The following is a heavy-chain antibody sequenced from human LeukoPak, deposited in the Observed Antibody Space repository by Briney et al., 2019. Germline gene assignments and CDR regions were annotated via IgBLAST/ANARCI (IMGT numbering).Heavy chain of an antibody. J-gene: IGHJ3*02. CDR3: AQELGIAARLRAFDI. D-gene: IGHD6-6*01. CDR2: IIPIFGTA. V-gene: IGHV1-69*13. CDR1: GGTFSSYA. Sequence: GASVKVSCKACGGTFSSYAISWVRQAPGQGLEWMGGIIPIFGTANYAQKFQGRVTITADESTSTAYMELSSLRSEDTAVYYCAQELGIAARLRAFDIWGQGTMVTVSS.